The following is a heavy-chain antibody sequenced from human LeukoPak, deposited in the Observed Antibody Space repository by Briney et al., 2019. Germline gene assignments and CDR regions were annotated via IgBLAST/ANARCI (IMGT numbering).Heavy chain of an antibody. Sequence: ASVKVSCKASGYTFTSYGISWVRQAPGQGLEWTGWISAYNGNTNYAQKLQGRVTMTTDTSTTTAYMELRSLRSDDTAVYYCARGLRIFPEFDYWGQGTLVTVSS. V-gene: IGHV1-18*01. CDR1: GYTFTSYG. D-gene: IGHD2/OR15-2a*01. CDR3: ARGLRIFPEFDY. CDR2: ISAYNGNT. J-gene: IGHJ4*02.